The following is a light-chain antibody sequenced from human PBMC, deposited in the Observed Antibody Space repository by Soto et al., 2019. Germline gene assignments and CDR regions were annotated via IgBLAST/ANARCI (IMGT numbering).Light chain of an antibody. Sequence: DIVMTQSPDSLAVSLGERATFNCKSSQSILYSSNNKNYLAWYQQKPGQLPKLLIYGASTRESGVPDRFSGSGSGTDFTLSISSLRAEDVAVYYCQQYYTTPPTFGQGTKLEIK. CDR2: GAS. CDR1: QSILYSSNNKNY. CDR3: QQYYTTPPT. J-gene: IGKJ2*01. V-gene: IGKV4-1*01.